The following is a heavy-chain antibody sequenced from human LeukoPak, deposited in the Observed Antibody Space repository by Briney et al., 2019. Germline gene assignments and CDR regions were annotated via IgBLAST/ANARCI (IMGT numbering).Heavy chain of an antibody. CDR3: ARVGGSTSLHFDY. Sequence: SETLSLPCAVSGYSISSGYYWGWIRQPPGKGLEWIGSIYHSGSTYYNPSLKSRVTISVDTSKNQFSLKLSSVTAADTAVYYCARVGGSTSLHFDYWGQGTLVTVSS. J-gene: IGHJ4*02. CDR2: IYHSGST. D-gene: IGHD2-2*01. CDR1: GYSISSGYY. V-gene: IGHV4-38-2*01.